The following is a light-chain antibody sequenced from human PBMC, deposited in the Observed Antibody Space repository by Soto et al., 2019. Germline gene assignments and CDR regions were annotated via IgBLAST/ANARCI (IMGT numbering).Light chain of an antibody. Sequence: DIQMTQSPSTLSASAGDRVTITCRASQSISPYLAWYQQKPGKAPKLLIHMASSLQSGVPSRFSGSGSGTEFTLTISSLQPDDFATYYCQQSNSYPWTFGQGTQVDIK. CDR1: QSISPY. V-gene: IGKV1-5*03. CDR3: QQSNSYPWT. CDR2: MAS. J-gene: IGKJ1*01.